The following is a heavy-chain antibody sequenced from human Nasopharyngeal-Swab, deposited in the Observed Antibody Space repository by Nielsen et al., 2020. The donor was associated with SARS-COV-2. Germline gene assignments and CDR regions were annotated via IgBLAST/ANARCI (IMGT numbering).Heavy chain of an antibody. Sequence: ASVKVSCKASGYTFTGYYMHWVRQAPGQGLEWMGWINPNSGGTNYAQKFQGRVTMTRDTSISTAYMGLSRLRSDDTAVYYCANLWFGELLSENNDYWGQGTLVTVSS. CDR1: GYTFTGYY. D-gene: IGHD3-10*01. J-gene: IGHJ4*02. CDR2: INPNSGGT. V-gene: IGHV1-2*02. CDR3: ANLWFGELLSENNDY.